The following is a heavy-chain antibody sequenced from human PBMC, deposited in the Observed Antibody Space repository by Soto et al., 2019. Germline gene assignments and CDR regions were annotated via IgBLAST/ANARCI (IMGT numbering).Heavy chain of an antibody. CDR3: AGCRLTTVRYFDL. V-gene: IGHV4-31*03. J-gene: IGHJ2*01. CDR1: GGSISSGGYY. D-gene: IGHD4-17*01. CDR2: IYYSGST. Sequence: QVQLQESGPGLVKPSQTLSLTCTVSGGSISSGGYYWSWIRQHPGKGLEWIVYIYYSGSTYYNPSPKSRVTISVDTSKNQFSLKLSSVTAADTAVYYCAGCRLTTVRYFDLWGRGTLVPVSS.